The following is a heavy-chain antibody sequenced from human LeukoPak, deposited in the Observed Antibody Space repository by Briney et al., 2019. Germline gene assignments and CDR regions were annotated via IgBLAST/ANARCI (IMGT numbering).Heavy chain of an antibody. Sequence: GGSLRLSCAASGFTFSSYAMSWVRQAPGKGPEWVSTFTGSGDTTYYADSVKGRFTISRDNSKKKLYLQMNSLRAEDTAIYYCATDMVREYDYWGQGTLVTVSS. CDR2: FTGSGDTT. CDR1: GFTFSSYA. D-gene: IGHD3-10*01. CDR3: ATDMVREYDY. J-gene: IGHJ4*02. V-gene: IGHV3-23*01.